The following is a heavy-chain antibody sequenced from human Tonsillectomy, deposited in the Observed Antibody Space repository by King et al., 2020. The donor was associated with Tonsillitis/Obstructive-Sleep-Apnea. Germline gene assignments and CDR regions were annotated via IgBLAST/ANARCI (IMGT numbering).Heavy chain of an antibody. CDR2: IIPIFGTA. CDR3: ARGYFWSGYSPANYFDY. J-gene: IGHJ4*02. D-gene: IGHD3-3*01. V-gene: IGHV1-69*12. Sequence: VQLVQSGAEVKKPGSSVKVSCKASGGTFSSYAINWVRQAPGQGLEWMGGIIPIFGTANYAQKFQGRVTITADESTSTAYMELSSLRSEDTAVYYCARGYFWSGYSPANYFDYWGQGTLVTVSS. CDR1: GGTFSSYA.